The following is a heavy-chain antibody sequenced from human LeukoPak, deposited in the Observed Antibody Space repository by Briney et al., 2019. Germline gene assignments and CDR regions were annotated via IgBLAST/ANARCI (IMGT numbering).Heavy chain of an antibody. Sequence: GGSVRLSCAASGFTFSSYSMNWLRQAPGKGLEGVSSISSSSSYIYYADSVKGRFTISRDNAKNSLYLQMNSLRAEDTAVYYCASKHSSAPWGQGTLVTVSS. D-gene: IGHD6-19*01. V-gene: IGHV3-21*01. CDR1: GFTFSSYS. CDR2: ISSSSSYI. CDR3: ASKHSSAP. J-gene: IGHJ5*02.